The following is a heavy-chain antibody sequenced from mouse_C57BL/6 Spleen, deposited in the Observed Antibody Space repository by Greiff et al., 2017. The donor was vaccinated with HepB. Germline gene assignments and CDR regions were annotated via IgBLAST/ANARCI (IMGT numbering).Heavy chain of an antibody. V-gene: IGHV5-4*01. Sequence: EVMLVESGGGLVKPGGSLKLSCAASGFTFSSYAMSWVRQTPEKRLEWVATISDGGSYTYYPDNVKGRFTISRDNAKNNLYLQMSHLKSEDTAMYYCARDGGSTVVAPYYAMDYWGQGTSVTVSS. CDR2: ISDGGSYT. CDR3: ARDGGSTVVAPYYAMDY. D-gene: IGHD1-1*01. CDR1: GFTFSSYA. J-gene: IGHJ4*01.